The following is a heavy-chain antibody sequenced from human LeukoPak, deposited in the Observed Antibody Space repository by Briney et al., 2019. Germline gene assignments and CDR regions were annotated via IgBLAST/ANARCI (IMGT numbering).Heavy chain of an antibody. CDR1: GGSISSGSYY. CDR2: IYTSGST. J-gene: IGHJ6*03. CDR3: ARASSSYFYYMGV. Sequence: PSQTLSLTCTVSGGSISSGSYYWSWIRQPAGKGLEWIGRIYTSGSTYYSPSLQGRVTISIDTSKNHFSLTLNSVTAADTALYYCARASSSYFYYMGVWGKGTTVTISS. D-gene: IGHD6-13*01. V-gene: IGHV4-61*02.